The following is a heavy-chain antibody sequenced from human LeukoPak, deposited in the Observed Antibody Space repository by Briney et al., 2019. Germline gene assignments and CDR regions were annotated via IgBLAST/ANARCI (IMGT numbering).Heavy chain of an antibody. CDR2: ISYDGSNK. CDR1: GFTFSSYG. CDR3: GCREGSSWSIDY. Sequence: GWSLRLSCAASGFTFSSYGMHGVRQAPAKGLEGVAVISYDGSNKYYADSVKGRFTISRDNSKNTLYLQMNSLRAEDTAVYYCGCREGSSWSIDYWGQGTLVTVSS. D-gene: IGHD6-13*01. V-gene: IGHV3-30*03. J-gene: IGHJ4*02.